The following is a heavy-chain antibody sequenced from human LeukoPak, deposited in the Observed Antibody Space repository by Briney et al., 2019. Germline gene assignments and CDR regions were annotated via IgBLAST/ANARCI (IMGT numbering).Heavy chain of an antibody. CDR2: TYYSGSA. D-gene: IGHD4-17*01. J-gene: IGHJ6*02. CDR3: ARAAGDYGDPYYYGMDV. Sequence: SETLSLTCAVSGGSISSYYWSWIRQPPGKGLEWIGYTYYSGSANYSPSLKSRVTMSVDTSKNQFSLRLNSVTAADTAVYYCARAAGDYGDPYYYGMDVWGQGTTVTVSS. CDR1: GGSISSYY. V-gene: IGHV4-59*01.